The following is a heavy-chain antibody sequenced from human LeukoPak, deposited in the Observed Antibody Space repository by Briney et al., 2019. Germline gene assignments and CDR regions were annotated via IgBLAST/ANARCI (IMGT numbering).Heavy chain of an antibody. CDR1: GGTFSSYA. Sequence: SVKVSCKASGGTFSSYAISWVRQAPGQGLEWMGGIIPIFGTANYAQKFQGRVTITTDESTSTVYMQLSSLRSEDTAVYYCARESSSSGWYKVENWFDPWGQGTLVTVSS. CDR3: ARESSSSGWYKVENWFDP. D-gene: IGHD6-19*01. CDR2: IIPIFGTA. J-gene: IGHJ5*02. V-gene: IGHV1-69*05.